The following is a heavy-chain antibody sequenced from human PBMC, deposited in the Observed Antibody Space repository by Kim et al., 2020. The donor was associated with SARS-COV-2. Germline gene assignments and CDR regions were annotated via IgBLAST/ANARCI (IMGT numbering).Heavy chain of an antibody. CDR3: ARRESVAGNGARWYFDL. J-gene: IGHJ2*01. Sequence: LGSRVTISEDTSKNQFSRKLSSVTAADTAGYYCARRESVAGNGARWYFDLWGRGTLVTVSS. D-gene: IGHD6-19*01. V-gene: IGHV4-59*08.